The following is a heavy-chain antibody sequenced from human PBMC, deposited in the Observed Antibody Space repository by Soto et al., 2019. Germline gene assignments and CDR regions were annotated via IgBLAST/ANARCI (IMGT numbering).Heavy chain of an antibody. CDR1: GGSISSGDYY. CDR3: ARVDPYCGGDCYSWHFDY. Sequence: SETLSLTCTVSGGSISSGDYYWSWIRQPPGKGLGWIGYIYYSGSTYYNPSLKSRVTISVDTSKNQFSLKLSSVTAADTAVYYCARVDPYCGGDCYSWHFDYWGQGTLVTVS. V-gene: IGHV4-30-4*01. D-gene: IGHD2-21*02. CDR2: IYYSGST. J-gene: IGHJ4*02.